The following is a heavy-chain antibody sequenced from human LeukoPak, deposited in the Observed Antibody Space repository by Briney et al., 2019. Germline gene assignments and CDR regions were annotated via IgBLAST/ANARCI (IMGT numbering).Heavy chain of an antibody. J-gene: IGHJ4*02. V-gene: IGHV3-23*01. CDR3: AKDPTGKKSTRMRIAAAGPAVDY. CDR1: GLSFSSFA. Sequence: GGSLTLSCAASGLSFSSFAMSWVRQGPARGLEWLSSMKGTGEKFYADSVRGRFTISRDNSKNTLYLQMNSLRAEDTAVYYCAKDPTGKKSTRMRIAAAGPAVDYWGQGTLVTVSS. D-gene: IGHD6-13*01. CDR2: MKGTGEK.